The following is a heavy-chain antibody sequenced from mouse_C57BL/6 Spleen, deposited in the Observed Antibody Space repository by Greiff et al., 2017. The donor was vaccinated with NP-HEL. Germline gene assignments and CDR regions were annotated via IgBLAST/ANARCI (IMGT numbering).Heavy chain of an antibody. V-gene: IGHV1-22*01. Sequence: VQLKQSGPELVKPGASVKMSCKASGYTFTDYNMHWVKQSHGKSLEWIGYINPNNGGTSYNQKFKGKATLTVNKSSSTAYMELRSLTSEDSAVYYCARGPYYYGSSYDYFDYWGQGTTLTVSS. CDR2: INPNNGGT. J-gene: IGHJ2*01. D-gene: IGHD1-1*01. CDR1: GYTFTDYN. CDR3: ARGPYYYGSSYDYFDY.